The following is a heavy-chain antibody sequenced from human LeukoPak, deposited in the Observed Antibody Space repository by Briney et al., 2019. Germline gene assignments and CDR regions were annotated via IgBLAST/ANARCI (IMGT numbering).Heavy chain of an antibody. D-gene: IGHD3-10*01. CDR1: GGSISSYY. Sequence: SETLSLTCTVSGGSISSYYWSWIRQPPGKGLEWIGYIYYSGSTNYNPSLKSRVTISVDTPKNQFSLKLSSVTAADTAVYYCARDPSRGFGEGGFDYWGQGTLVTVSS. V-gene: IGHV4-59*01. CDR2: IYYSGST. CDR3: ARDPSRGFGEGGFDY. J-gene: IGHJ4*02.